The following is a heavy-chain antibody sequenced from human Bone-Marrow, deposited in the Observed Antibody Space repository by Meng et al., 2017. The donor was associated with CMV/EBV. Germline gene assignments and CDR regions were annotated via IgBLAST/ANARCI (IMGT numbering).Heavy chain of an antibody. Sequence: GESLKISCAASGFTFDENTMHWVRQVPGKGLEWVSLISWDGRTYYADSVKGRFTISRDNSKASLYLQLNSLRTEDSALYFCAKDMGTGSHPDDWGQRTLGAASS. CDR2: ISWDGRT. D-gene: IGHD1-26*01. V-gene: IGHV3-43*01. CDR1: GFTFDENT. CDR3: AKDMGTGSHPDD. J-gene: IGHJ4*02.